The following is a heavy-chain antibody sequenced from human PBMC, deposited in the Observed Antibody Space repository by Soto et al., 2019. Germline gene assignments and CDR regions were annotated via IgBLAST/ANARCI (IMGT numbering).Heavy chain of an antibody. J-gene: IGHJ3*02. CDR3: ARDIWWQPGVDAFHI. CDR1: GFTFNFFA. V-gene: IGHV3-30-3*01. CDR2: VSKDGSNT. D-gene: IGHD2-15*01. Sequence: QVQLVESGGGVVQPGRSLRLSCAASGFTFNFFAMHWVRQAPGKGLEWVAAVSKDGSNTYYADSVKGRFTISRDNPXXTMYLHINGLRLEDTAVYYCARDIWWQPGVDAFHIWGQGTMVTVSP.